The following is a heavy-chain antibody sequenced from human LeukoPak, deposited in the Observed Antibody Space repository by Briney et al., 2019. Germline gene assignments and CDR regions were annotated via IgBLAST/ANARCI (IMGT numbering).Heavy chain of an antibody. Sequence: GGSLRLSCAPSGFTFSSYSMNWVRQAPGKGLEWVSAISGSGGSTYYADSGKGRFTISRDNSKNTLYLQMNSLRAEDTAVYYCASYSSGYYSTAFDPWGQGPLVTVSS. J-gene: IGHJ5*02. CDR2: ISGSGGST. D-gene: IGHD3-22*01. CDR1: GFTFSSYS. V-gene: IGHV3-23*01. CDR3: ASYSSGYYSTAFDP.